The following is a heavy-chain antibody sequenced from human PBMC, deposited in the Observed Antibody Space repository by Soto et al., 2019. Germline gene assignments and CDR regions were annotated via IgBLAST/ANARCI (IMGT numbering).Heavy chain of an antibody. Sequence: PGESLKISCKGSGYSFTSYWISWVRQMPGKGLEWMGRIDPSDSYTNYSPSFQGHVTISADKSISTAYLQWSSLKASDTAMYYCASRPHCSSTSCYDKYGMDVCGQRTTVTVSS. J-gene: IGHJ6*02. CDR3: ASRPHCSSTSCYDKYGMDV. V-gene: IGHV5-10-1*01. CDR2: IDPSDSYT. CDR1: GYSFTSYW. D-gene: IGHD2-2*01.